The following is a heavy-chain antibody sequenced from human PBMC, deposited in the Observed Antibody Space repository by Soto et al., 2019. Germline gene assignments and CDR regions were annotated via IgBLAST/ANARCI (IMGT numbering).Heavy chain of an antibody. D-gene: IGHD3-3*01. Sequence: GGSLRLSCAASGFTFSSYWMSWVRQAPGKGLEWVANIKQDGSEKYYVDSVKGRFTISRDNAKNSLYLQMNSLRAEDTAVYYCARVRPTAVLRFLEWLLSYYFDYWGQGTLVTVSS. CDR3: ARVRPTAVLRFLEWLLSYYFDY. V-gene: IGHV3-7*01. CDR2: IKQDGSEK. CDR1: GFTFSSYW. J-gene: IGHJ4*02.